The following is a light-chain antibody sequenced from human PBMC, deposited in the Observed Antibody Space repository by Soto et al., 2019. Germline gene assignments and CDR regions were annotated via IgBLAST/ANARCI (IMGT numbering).Light chain of an antibody. CDR3: QQHYSPPYT. CDR2: WAS. V-gene: IGKV4-1*01. J-gene: IGKJ2*01. Sequence: DIVMTQSPDSLAVSLGERATINCKSSQSVLYSSNNKNYLGWYQQKPGQTPKLLIYWASTRDSGVPDRFSGSGSGTDFTLTISSLQAEDVAVYYCQQHYSPPYTFGQGTRLQIK. CDR1: QSVLYSSNNKNY.